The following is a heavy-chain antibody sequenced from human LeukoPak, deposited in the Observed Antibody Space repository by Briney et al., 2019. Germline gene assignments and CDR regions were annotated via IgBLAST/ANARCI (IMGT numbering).Heavy chain of an antibody. V-gene: IGHV3-23*01. Sequence: GGSLRLSCAASGFTFSSHGMNWVRQAPGKGLEWVSGISPGGDITYYTDSVRGRFTISRDNFKNTLSLQVNSLRAEDTAIYYCAKNGDRGAYCTGGTCYPYFYYYMDVWGKGTTVTI. J-gene: IGHJ6*03. D-gene: IGHD2-15*01. CDR1: GFTFSSHG. CDR3: AKNGDRGAYCTGGTCYPYFYYYMDV. CDR2: ISPGGDIT.